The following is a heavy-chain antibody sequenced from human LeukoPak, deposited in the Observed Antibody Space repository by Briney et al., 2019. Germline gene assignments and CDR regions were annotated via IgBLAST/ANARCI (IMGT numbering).Heavy chain of an antibody. CDR3: ARLGHYSYYMAV. CDR2: IYYSGST. V-gene: IGHV4-39*01. CDR1: GGSISSSSYY. J-gene: IGHJ6*03. Sequence: PSETLSLTCTVSGGSISSSSYYWGWIRQPPGKGLEWIGSIYYSGSTYYNPSLKSRVTTSVDTSKKQFSLKLSSVTAADTAVYYCARLGHYSYYMAVWGKGTTVTASS.